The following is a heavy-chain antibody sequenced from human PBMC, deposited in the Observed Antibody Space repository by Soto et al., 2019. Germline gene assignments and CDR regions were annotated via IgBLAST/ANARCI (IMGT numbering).Heavy chain of an antibody. CDR3: ARDAGGGPVGGVVAEMDV. CDR2: IKQDGSEK. Sequence: GGSLRLSCAASGFTFSSYWMSWVRQAPGKGLEWVANIKQDGSEKYYVDSVKGRFTISRDNAKNSLYLQMNSLRAEDTAVYYCARDAGGGPVGGVVAEMDVWGKGTTVTVSS. J-gene: IGHJ6*04. D-gene: IGHD2-15*01. V-gene: IGHV3-7*01. CDR1: GFTFSSYW.